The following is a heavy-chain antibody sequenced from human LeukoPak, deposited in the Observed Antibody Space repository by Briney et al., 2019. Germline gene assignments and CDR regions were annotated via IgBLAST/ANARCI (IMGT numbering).Heavy chain of an antibody. CDR2: INIGGTNT. CDR1: GFTFSDYY. V-gene: IGHV3-11*01. CDR3: ATDGAGFDT. J-gene: IGHJ5*02. Sequence: GGSLRLSCAASGFTFSDYYMSWIRQAPGKGLEWLSYINIGGTNTHYADSVKGRFTISRDNAKKSLYLEMINLRAEDTAVYYCATDGAGFDTWGQGVLVTVSS.